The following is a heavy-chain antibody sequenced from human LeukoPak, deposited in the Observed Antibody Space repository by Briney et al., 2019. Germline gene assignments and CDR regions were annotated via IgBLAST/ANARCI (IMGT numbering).Heavy chain of an antibody. CDR1: GYTFTGYY. J-gene: IGHJ4*02. CDR3: ARSIAAVVDGFDF. CDR2: INPTSGGT. V-gene: IGHV1-2*06. Sequence: ASVKVSCKASGYTFTGYYMHWVRQAPGQGLEGMGRINPTSGGTNYAQKFQGRVTMTRDTSISTPYMELSGRGSDDTAEYYGARSIAAVVDGFDFWHQGTLVTVSS. D-gene: IGHD6-13*01.